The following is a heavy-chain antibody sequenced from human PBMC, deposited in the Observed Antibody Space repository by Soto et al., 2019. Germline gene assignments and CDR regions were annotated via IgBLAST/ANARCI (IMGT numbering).Heavy chain of an antibody. Sequence: GGSLRLSCAASGFTFSDYYMSWIRQAPGKGLERVSYIGTSSSYTNYADSVKGRFTISRDNAKISLYLQMTSLRAEDTAVYYCARDADNLTGPDAFDIWGQGTMVTVSS. D-gene: IGHD3-9*01. J-gene: IGHJ3*02. CDR3: ARDADNLTGPDAFDI. V-gene: IGHV3-11*05. CDR1: GFTFSDYY. CDR2: IGTSSSYT.